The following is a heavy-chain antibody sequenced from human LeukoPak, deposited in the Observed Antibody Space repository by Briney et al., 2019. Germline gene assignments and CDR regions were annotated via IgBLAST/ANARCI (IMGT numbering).Heavy chain of an antibody. Sequence: GASVKVSCKASGYTFTSYDINWVRQATGQGLEWMGWMNPHTGNMDYAQKFQGRVTMTSDTSISTAYMEVSSLRSEDTAVCYCARGLSTGYHSGFDSWGQGTLVTVSS. J-gene: IGHJ4*02. V-gene: IGHV1-8*01. CDR1: GYTFTSYD. CDR3: ARGLSTGYHSGFDS. CDR2: MNPHTGNM. D-gene: IGHD3-9*01.